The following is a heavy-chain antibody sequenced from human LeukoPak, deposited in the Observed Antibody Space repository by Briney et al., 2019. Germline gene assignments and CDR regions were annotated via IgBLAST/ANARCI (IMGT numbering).Heavy chain of an antibody. D-gene: IGHD3-16*02. CDR3: ANHYDYVWGSYRYDPFDY. CDR1: GYTFTSYY. Sequence: GASVKVSCKASGYTFTSYYMHWVRQAPGQGLEWMGIINPSGGSTSYAQKFQGRVTMIRDMSTSTVYMELSSLRSEDTAVYYCANHYDYVWGSYRYDPFDYWGQGTLVTVSS. V-gene: IGHV1-46*01. J-gene: IGHJ4*02. CDR2: INPSGGST.